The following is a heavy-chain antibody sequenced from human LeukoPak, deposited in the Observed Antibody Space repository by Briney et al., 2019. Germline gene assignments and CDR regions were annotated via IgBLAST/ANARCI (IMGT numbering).Heavy chain of an antibody. J-gene: IGHJ5*02. V-gene: IGHV1-2*02. CDR1: GYTFTGYY. D-gene: IGHD6-6*01. CDR3: ALEYSSSVNWFDP. Sequence: ASVKVSCKASGYTFTGYYMHWVRQAPGQGLEWMGWINPDSGGTNYAQKFQGRVTMTRDTSISTAYMELSRLRSDDTAVYYCALEYSSSVNWFDPWGQGTLVTVSS. CDR2: INPDSGGT.